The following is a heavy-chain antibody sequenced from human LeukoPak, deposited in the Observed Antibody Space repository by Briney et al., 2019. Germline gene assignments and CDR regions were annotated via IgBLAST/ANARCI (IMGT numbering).Heavy chain of an antibody. CDR1: GFTFSSYA. D-gene: IGHD1-26*01. J-gene: IGHJ3*02. CDR2: ISGSGGST. CDR3: ARSGSYYVSPHDAFDI. Sequence: GGSLRLSCAASGFTFSSYAMSWVRQAPGKGLEWVSAISGSGGSTYYADSVKGRFTISRDNSKNTLYLQMNSLRAEDTAVYYRARSGSYYVSPHDAFDIWGQGTMVTVSS. V-gene: IGHV3-23*01.